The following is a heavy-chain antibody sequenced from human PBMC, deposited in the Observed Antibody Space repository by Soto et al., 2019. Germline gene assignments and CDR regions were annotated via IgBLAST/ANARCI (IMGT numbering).Heavy chain of an antibody. CDR1: GFTFSSYG. J-gene: IGHJ4*02. D-gene: IGHD2-15*01. Sequence: QVQLVESGGGVVQPGRSLRLSCAASGFTFSSYGMHWVRQAPGKGLEWVAVISYDGSNKYYADSVKGRFTISRDNSKNPLYLQMTSLRAEDTAVYYCARAGGALLDYWGQGTLVTVSS. CDR2: ISYDGSNK. CDR3: ARAGGALLDY. V-gene: IGHV3-30*03.